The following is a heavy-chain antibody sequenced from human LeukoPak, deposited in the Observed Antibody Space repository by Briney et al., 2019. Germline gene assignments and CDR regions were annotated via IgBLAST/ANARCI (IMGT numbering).Heavy chain of an antibody. Sequence: PSETLSLTCTVSGGSISSGSYYWSWIRQPAGKGLEWIGRIYTSGSTNYNPSLKSRVTISVDTSKNQFSLKLNSVTAADTAVYYCTRDRSALDTWGQGTMVTVSS. J-gene: IGHJ3*02. CDR2: IYTSGST. V-gene: IGHV4-61*02. CDR1: GGSISSGSYY. CDR3: TRDRSALDT.